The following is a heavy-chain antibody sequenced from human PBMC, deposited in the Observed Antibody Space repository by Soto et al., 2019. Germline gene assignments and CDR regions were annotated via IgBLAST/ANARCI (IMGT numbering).Heavy chain of an antibody. CDR2: MKRKAST. D-gene: IGHD1-26*01. CDR3: ARGGSSYWQVALDI. V-gene: IGHV4-34*01. Sequence: PSETLSLTGAAYAGAFSHNYWNLFRQSPGKGLEWLGRMKRKASTTDNPSLRRRVSRSGDVSRNKFSRRKTSVTAADTAVHYCARGGSSYWQVALDIWGQGTMVTVSS. CDR1: AGAFSHNY. J-gene: IGHJ3*02.